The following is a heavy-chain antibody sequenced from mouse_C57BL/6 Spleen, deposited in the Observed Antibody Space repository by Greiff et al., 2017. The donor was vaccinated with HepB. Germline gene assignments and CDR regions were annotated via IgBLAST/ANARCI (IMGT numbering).Heavy chain of an antibody. CDR2: INPNNGGT. D-gene: IGHD1-1*01. V-gene: IGHV1-26*01. Sequence: EVQLQQSGPELVKPGASVKISCKASGYTFTDYYMNWVKQSHGKSLEWIGDINPNNGGTSYNQKFKGKATLTVDKSSSTAYMELRSLTSEDSAVYYCARGMDFYYYGSSSDWYFDVWGTGTTVTVSS. J-gene: IGHJ1*03. CDR1: GYTFTDYY. CDR3: ARGMDFYYYGSSSDWYFDV.